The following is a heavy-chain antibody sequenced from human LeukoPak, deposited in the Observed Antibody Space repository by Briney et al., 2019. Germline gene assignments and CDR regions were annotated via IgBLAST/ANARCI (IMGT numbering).Heavy chain of an antibody. J-gene: IGHJ3*02. CDR1: GYTLTELS. CDR3: ATNGGNPLDAFDI. Sequence: ASVKVSCKVSGYTLTELSMHWVRQAPGKGLEWMGRFDPKDGETIYAQKFQGRVTMTEDTSTDTAYMELSSLRSEDTAVYYCATNGGNPLDAFDIWVQATMVSVSS. V-gene: IGHV1-24*01. D-gene: IGHD4-23*01. CDR2: FDPKDGET.